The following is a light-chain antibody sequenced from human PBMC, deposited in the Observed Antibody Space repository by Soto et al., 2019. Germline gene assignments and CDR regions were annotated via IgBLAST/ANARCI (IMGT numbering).Light chain of an antibody. Sequence: DIVMTQSPLSLPVIPGEPASSSCRSSQSLLYSNRYNYLDWYLQKSSQSPQLLIHLVSNRASGVAGSFRGSGAGTVFILKISRVEDEDVGVYYYMQTPQPHGTFGQGTTLEIK. CDR2: LVS. V-gene: IGKV2-28*01. J-gene: IGKJ2*01. CDR1: QSLLYSNRYNY. CDR3: MQTPQPHGT.